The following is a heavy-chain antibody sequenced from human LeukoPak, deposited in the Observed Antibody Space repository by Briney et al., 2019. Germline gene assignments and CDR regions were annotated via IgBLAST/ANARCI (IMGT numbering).Heavy chain of an antibody. Sequence: GSLRLSCAASGFSFSDHYMDWVRQAPGKGLEWVGRTRNKANSYTTEYAASVKGRFTISRDDSKNSLYLQMNSLKTEDTAVHYCARAPFYGSGSFPDYWGQGTLVTVSS. J-gene: IGHJ4*02. CDR1: GFSFSDHY. V-gene: IGHV3-72*01. CDR3: ARAPFYGSGSFPDY. CDR2: TRNKANSYTT. D-gene: IGHD3-10*01.